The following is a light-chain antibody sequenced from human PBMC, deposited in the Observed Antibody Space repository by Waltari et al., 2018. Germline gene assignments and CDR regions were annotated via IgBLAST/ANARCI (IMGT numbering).Light chain of an antibody. J-gene: IGKJ1*01. CDR1: QSVNRG. V-gene: IGKV1-5*03. CDR2: KAS. Sequence: DIQITQSPSTLSVSVGDRVTITCRASQSVNRGLAWYQQKPGKAPKLLISKASALQNGVAPRFSGGGSGTEFTLTISNLQPDDSSTYYCQQYEAFPVTFGHGTKVEIK. CDR3: QQYEAFPVT.